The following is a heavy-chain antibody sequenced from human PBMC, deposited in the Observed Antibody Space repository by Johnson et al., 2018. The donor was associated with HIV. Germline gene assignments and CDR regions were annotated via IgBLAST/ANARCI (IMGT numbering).Heavy chain of an antibody. D-gene: IGHD2-2*01. Sequence: VQLVESGGGLVQPGGSLRLSCAASGFTFSSYAMSWVRQAPGKGLEWVSGINWNGGRTGYADSVKGRFSISRDNGKNSLYLQMNSLRVDDTALYYCARASHYADAFDIWGQGTMVTVSS. CDR3: ARASHYADAFDI. CDR2: INWNGGRT. V-gene: IGHV3-20*04. CDR1: GFTFSSYA. J-gene: IGHJ3*02.